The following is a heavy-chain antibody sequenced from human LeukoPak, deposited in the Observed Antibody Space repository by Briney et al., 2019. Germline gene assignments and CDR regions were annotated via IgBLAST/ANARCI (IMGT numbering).Heavy chain of an antibody. CDR3: ARVYYDFWSGYYGAFDI. CDR1: GFTFSNYG. V-gene: IGHV3-74*01. Sequence: GGSLRLSCTASGFTFSNYGLHWVRQAPGKGLVWVSRINTDGSSTSYADSVKGRFTISRDNAKNTLYLQMNSLRAEDTAVYYCARVYYDFWSGYYGAFDIWGQGTMVTVSS. J-gene: IGHJ3*02. CDR2: INTDGSST. D-gene: IGHD3-3*01.